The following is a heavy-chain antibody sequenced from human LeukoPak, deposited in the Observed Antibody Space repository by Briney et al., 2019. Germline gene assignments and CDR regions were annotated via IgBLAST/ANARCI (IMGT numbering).Heavy chain of an antibody. D-gene: IGHD4-11*01. Sequence: GGSLRLSCAASGFTFSSYAMHWVRQAPGKGLEWVAVISYDGSNKYYADSVKGRFTISRDNSRNTLYLQMNTLRVEDTAVYYCAREYSNFLSNWFDPWGQGTLVTVSS. V-gene: IGHV3-30-3*01. CDR3: AREYSNFLSNWFDP. CDR1: GFTFSSYA. J-gene: IGHJ5*02. CDR2: ISYDGSNK.